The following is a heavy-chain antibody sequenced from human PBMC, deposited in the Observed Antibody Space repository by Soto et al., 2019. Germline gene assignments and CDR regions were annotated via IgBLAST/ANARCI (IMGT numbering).Heavy chain of an antibody. CDR2: INAGNGNT. J-gene: IGHJ4*02. V-gene: IGHV1-3*01. Sequence: ASVKVSCKASGYTFTSYAMHWVCQAPGQRLEWMGWINAGNGNTKYSQKFQGRVTITRDTSAGTVYMQLSSLTSEDTAVYYCARDDSGFSGSHYIDYFNYWGQGALVTVSS. CDR3: ARDDSGFSGSHYIDYFNY. CDR1: GYTFTSYA. D-gene: IGHD1-26*01.